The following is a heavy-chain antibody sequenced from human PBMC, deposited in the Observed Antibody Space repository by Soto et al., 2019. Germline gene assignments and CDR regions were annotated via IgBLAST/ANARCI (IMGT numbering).Heavy chain of an antibody. J-gene: IGHJ3*02. D-gene: IGHD3-10*01. CDR3: ARLYYCGSGSYSHDAFDI. V-gene: IGHV4-59*08. Sequence: SETLSLTCTVSGGSISSYYWSWIRQPPGKGLEWIGYIYYSGSTNYNPSLKSRVTISVDTSKNQFSLKLSSVTAADTAVYYCARLYYCGSGSYSHDAFDIWGQGTMVTVSS. CDR2: IYYSGST. CDR1: GGSISSYY.